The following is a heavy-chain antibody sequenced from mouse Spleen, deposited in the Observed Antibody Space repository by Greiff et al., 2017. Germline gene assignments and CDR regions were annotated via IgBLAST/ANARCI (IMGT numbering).Heavy chain of an antibody. CDR2: IWSDGST. V-gene: IGHV2-6-1*01. D-gene: IGHD2-13*01. CDR1: GFSLTSYG. J-gene: IGHJ4*01. CDR3: ARQSTMVTEGAMDY. Sequence: VQRVESGPGLVAPSQSLSITCTISGFSLTSYGVHWVRQPPGKGLEWLVVIWSDGSTTYNSALKSRLSISKDNSKSQVFLKVNSLQADDTAMYYCARQSTMVTEGAMDYWGQGTSVTVSS.